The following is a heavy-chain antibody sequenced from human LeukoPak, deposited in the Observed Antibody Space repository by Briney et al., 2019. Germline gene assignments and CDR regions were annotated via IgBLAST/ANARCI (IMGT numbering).Heavy chain of an antibody. J-gene: IGHJ3*02. D-gene: IGHD6-19*01. CDR3: ARDLAVAPYAFDI. Sequence: SETLSLTCTVSGGSISSYYWSWIRQPPGKGLEWLGYIYYSGSTNYNPSLKSRVTISVDTSKNQFSLKLSSVTAADTAVYYCARDLAVAPYAFDIWGQGTMVTVSS. CDR2: IYYSGST. CDR1: GGSISSYY. V-gene: IGHV4-59*01.